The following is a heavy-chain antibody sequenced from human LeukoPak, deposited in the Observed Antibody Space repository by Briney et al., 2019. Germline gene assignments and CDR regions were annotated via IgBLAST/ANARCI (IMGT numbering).Heavy chain of an antibody. Sequence: SETLSLTCTVSGGSISSYYWSWIRQPPGKGLEWIGYIYYSGSTNYNPSLKSRVTISVDTSKNQFSLKLSSVTAADTAVYYCARGSLGYCSGGSCYSGPVSWFDPWGQGTLVTVSS. CDR2: IYYSGST. D-gene: IGHD2-15*01. V-gene: IGHV4-59*01. CDR3: ARGSLGYCSGGSCYSGPVSWFDP. J-gene: IGHJ5*02. CDR1: GGSISSYY.